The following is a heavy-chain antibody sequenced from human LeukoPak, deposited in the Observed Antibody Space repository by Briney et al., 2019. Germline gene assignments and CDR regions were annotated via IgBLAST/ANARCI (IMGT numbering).Heavy chain of an antibody. D-gene: IGHD5-24*01. J-gene: IGHJ4*02. CDR1: GFTFSSYS. CDR3: AREGIDGYNYFDY. V-gene: IGHV3-48*02. CDR2: ISTSSSAI. Sequence: PGGSLRLSCAASGFTFSSYSMNWVRQAPGKGLEWISSISTSSSAIYYADSMKGRFTISRDNAKNSLYLQMNSLRDEDTAVYYCAREGIDGYNYFDYWRQGTLVTVSS.